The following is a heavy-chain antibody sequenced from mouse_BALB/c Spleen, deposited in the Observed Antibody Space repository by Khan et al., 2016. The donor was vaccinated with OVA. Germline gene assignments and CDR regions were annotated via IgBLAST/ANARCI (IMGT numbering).Heavy chain of an antibody. D-gene: IGHD1-1*01. J-gene: IGHJ4*01. CDR1: VYSITSGYY. CDR2: INYVGNI. V-gene: IGHV3-6*02. CDR3: ARIRHFYYGTSDYAVDY. Sequence: VQLKQSGPGLVKPSQSLSLTCSVTVYSITSGYYWNWIRQFPGNKLDWMGYINYVGNINYNPFLKNRISITRDTLKNQFIPNLNSVTTEATAAYYCARIRHFYYGTSDYAVDYWCQGTSVTVSS.